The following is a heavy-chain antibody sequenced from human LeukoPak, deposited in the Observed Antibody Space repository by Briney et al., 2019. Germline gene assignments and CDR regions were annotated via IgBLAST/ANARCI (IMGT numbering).Heavy chain of an antibody. Sequence: GGSLRLSCGVSGFTFSSYGMHWVRQAPGKGLEWVAVISYAGSDIYYADSVKGRFTISRDNSKNMLYLQMNSLRVEDTAVYYCAKDGRENFASTWYAEFYNYGLDVWGQGTTVTVSS. V-gene: IGHV3-30*18. CDR3: AKDGRENFASTWYAEFYNYGLDV. CDR2: ISYAGSDI. CDR1: GFTFSSYG. D-gene: IGHD6-13*01. J-gene: IGHJ6*02.